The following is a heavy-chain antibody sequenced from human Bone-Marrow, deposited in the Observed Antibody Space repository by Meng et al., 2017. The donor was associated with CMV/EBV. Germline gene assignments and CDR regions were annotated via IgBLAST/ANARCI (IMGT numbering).Heavy chain of an antibody. CDR3: ARDLGQWLGWDY. V-gene: IGHV3-13*01. D-gene: IGHD6-19*01. CDR2: IGTAGDT. CDR1: GFTFSSYD. Sequence: GESLKISCAASGFTFSSYDMHWVRQATGKGLEWVSAIGTAGDTYYPGSVKGRFTISRDNAKNSLYLQMNSLRAEDTAVYYCARDLGQWLGWDYWGQGTLVTVPS. J-gene: IGHJ4*02.